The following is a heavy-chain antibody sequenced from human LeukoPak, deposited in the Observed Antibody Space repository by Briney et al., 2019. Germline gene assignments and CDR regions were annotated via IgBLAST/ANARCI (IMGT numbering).Heavy chain of an antibody. CDR1: GYTFTELS. Sequence: ASVKVSCKVSGYTFTELSMHWVRQAPGKGLEWMGGFDPEDGETIYAQKFQGRVTMTEDTSTDTAYMELSSLRSEDTAVYYCATDSWDFSGSYHLDYWGQGTLVTVSS. CDR3: ATDSWDFSGSYHLDY. J-gene: IGHJ4*02. D-gene: IGHD1-26*01. V-gene: IGHV1-24*01. CDR2: FDPEDGET.